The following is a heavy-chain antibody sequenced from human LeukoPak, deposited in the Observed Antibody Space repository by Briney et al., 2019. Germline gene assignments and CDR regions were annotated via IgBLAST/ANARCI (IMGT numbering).Heavy chain of an antibody. Sequence: GGSLRLSCATSGFSFRTYAMSWVRQAPGKGLEWVSAISDNSGRTYYADSVKGRFTISRDNSKNTLFVQMNSLRAEDTAVYYCAREYDSSWPSWGQGTLVTVSS. CDR2: ISDNSGRT. CDR1: GFSFRTYA. D-gene: IGHD3-22*01. V-gene: IGHV3-23*01. CDR3: AREYDSSWPS. J-gene: IGHJ5*02.